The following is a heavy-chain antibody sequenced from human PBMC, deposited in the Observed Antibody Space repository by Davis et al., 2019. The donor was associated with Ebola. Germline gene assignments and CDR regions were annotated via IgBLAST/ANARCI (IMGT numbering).Heavy chain of an antibody. D-gene: IGHD3-22*01. J-gene: IGHJ5*02. CDR2: IWSDATIK. CDR3: ARPNSSSYYENWFDP. V-gene: IGHV3-33*08. CDR1: GFPFSSFG. Sequence: GESLKISCAASGFPFSSFGMPWVRQAPGKGLGWVAVIWSDATIKYNADSVKGRFTNSRDNSKSMLYLQMDSMRAEDTAVYYCARPNSSSYYENWFDPWGQGTLVTVSA.